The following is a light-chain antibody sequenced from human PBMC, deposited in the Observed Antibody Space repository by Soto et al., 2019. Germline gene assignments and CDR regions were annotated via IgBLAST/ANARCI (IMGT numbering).Light chain of an antibody. J-gene: IGKJ5*01. CDR3: RQGTHWPGT. CDR1: QSLVYSDGNTY. Sequence: DVVMTQSPLSLPVTLGQPASISCRSSQSLVYSDGNTYLNWFQQRPGQSPRRLIYKVSNRDSGVPDRFSGSGSGADFTLKISRGEAEDVGVYYCRQGTHWPGTFGQGTRLEIK. CDR2: KVS. V-gene: IGKV2-30*01.